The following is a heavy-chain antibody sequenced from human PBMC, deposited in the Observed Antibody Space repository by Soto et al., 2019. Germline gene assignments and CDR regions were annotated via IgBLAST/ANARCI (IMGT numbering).Heavy chain of an antibody. D-gene: IGHD6-13*01. CDR3: ARDSYEDPGYSSSWYGPYYYGMDV. V-gene: IGHV3-48*03. CDR1: GFTFSSYE. J-gene: IGHJ6*02. Sequence: PGGSLRLSCVASGFTFSSYEMNWVRQAPGKGLEWVSYISSSGSTIYYADSVKGRFTISRDNAKNSLYLQMNSLRAEDTAVYYCARDSYEDPGYSSSWYGPYYYGMDVWGQGTTVTVSS. CDR2: ISSSGSTI.